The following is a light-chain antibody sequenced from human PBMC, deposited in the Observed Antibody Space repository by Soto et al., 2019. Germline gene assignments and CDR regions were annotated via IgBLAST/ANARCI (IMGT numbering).Light chain of an antibody. CDR1: QRVGNNY. J-gene: IGKJ1*01. CDR2: DAS. V-gene: IGKV3-20*01. Sequence: EFVLTQSPGTLFLSPGEKTTLSRRASQRVGNNYIAWYQQKPGQAPRLLIYDASSRATGIPDRFSGSGSGTDFTLTINRLEPEDFAVYYCQQCATPPLTFGQGTKVDIK. CDR3: QQCATPPLT.